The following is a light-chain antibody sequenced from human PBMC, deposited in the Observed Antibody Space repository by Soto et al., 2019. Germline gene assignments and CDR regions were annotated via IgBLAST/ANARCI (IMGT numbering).Light chain of an antibody. CDR1: RTISSY. CDR3: QQSYSSPRT. CDR2: GGS. Sequence: EIQMTQSPSSMSAFVGDRVTISCRASRTISSYLIWYQQKPGKAPQLLMYGGSTLQSGVSSRFSGSGFGTDFTLTITNLQPEDFATYYCQQSYSSPRTFGQGTKIDIK. J-gene: IGKJ2*02. V-gene: IGKV1-39*01.